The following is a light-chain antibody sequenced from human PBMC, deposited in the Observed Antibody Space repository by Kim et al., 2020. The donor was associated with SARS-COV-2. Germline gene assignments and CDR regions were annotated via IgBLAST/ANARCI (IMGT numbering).Light chain of an antibody. CDR1: QSVSSSN. Sequence: PGERATVSCRAGQSVSSSNLAWYQKKPGQAPRLLIYGASSRATGIPDRFSGSGSGTDFTLTISRLEHEDFAVYYFQQYGSSPEVYTFGQGTKLEI. CDR3: QQYGSSPEVYT. J-gene: IGKJ2*01. CDR2: GAS. V-gene: IGKV3-20*01.